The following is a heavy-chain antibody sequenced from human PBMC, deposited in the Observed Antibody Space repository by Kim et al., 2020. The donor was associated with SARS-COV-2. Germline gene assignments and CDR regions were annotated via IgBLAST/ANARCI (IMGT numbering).Heavy chain of an antibody. Sequence: GGSLRLSCAASGFTFSSYSMNWVRQAPGKGLEWVSYISSSSSTIYYADSVKGRFTISRDNAKNSLYLQMNSLRAEDTALYYCARDRGYGNFAGWYFDLWGRGTLVTVSS. J-gene: IGHJ2*01. CDR2: ISSSSSTI. CDR3: ARDRGYGNFAGWYFDL. CDR1: GFTFSSYS. D-gene: IGHD5-12*01. V-gene: IGHV3-48*04.